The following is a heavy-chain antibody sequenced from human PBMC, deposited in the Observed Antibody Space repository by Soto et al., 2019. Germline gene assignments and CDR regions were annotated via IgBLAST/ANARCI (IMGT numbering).Heavy chain of an antibody. Sequence: QVQLVESGGGVVQPGRSLRLSCAASGFTFSSYGMHWVRQAPGKGLEWVAVIWYDGSNKYYADSVKGRFTISRDNSKNTLYLQMNSLRAEDTAVYYCARDGQIYDFWSGYSIAGFGDYWGQGTLVTVSS. V-gene: IGHV3-33*01. CDR1: GFTFSSYG. D-gene: IGHD3-3*01. J-gene: IGHJ4*02. CDR3: ARDGQIYDFWSGYSIAGFGDY. CDR2: IWYDGSNK.